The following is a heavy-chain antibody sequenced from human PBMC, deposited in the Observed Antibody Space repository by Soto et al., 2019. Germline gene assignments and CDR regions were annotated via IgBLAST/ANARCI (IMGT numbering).Heavy chain of an antibody. Sequence: GGSLRLCCAASGFTFSSYSMNWVRQAPVKGLEWVSSISSSSSYIYYADSVKGRFTISRDNAKNSLYLQMNSLRAEDTAVYYCVRECSAGGCYSDYGMDVWGQGTTVTVSS. CDR1: GFTFSSYS. D-gene: IGHD2-15*01. CDR3: VRECSAGGCYSDYGMDV. J-gene: IGHJ6*02. V-gene: IGHV3-21*01. CDR2: ISSSSSYI.